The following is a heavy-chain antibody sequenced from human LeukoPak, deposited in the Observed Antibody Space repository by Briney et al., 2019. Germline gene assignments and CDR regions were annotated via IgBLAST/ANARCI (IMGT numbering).Heavy chain of an antibody. CDR2: ISGSGGST. Sequence: GSLRLSCAASGFTFSSYAMSWVRQAPGKGLEWVSAISGSGGSTYYADSVKGRFTISRDNSKNTLYLQMNSLRAEDAAVYYCAKAYDILTGYEPQTPGYWGQEPWSPSPQ. D-gene: IGHD3-9*01. CDR3: AKAYDILTGYEPQTPGY. J-gene: IGHJ4*01. V-gene: IGHV3-23*01. CDR1: GFTFSSYA.